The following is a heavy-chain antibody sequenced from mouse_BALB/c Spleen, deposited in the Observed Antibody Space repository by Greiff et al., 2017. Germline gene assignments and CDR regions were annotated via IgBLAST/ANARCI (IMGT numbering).Heavy chain of an antibody. CDR1: GYTFSSYW. J-gene: IGHJ3*01. Sequence: VQLQQSGAELMKPGASVKISCKATGYTFSSYWIEWVKQRPGHGLEWIGEILPGSGSTNYNEKFKGKATFTADTSSNTAYMQLSSLTSEDTAVYYCNYGNYKAWFAYWGQGTLVTVSA. CDR3: NYGNYKAWFAY. CDR2: ILPGSGST. D-gene: IGHD2-1*01. V-gene: IGHV1-9*01.